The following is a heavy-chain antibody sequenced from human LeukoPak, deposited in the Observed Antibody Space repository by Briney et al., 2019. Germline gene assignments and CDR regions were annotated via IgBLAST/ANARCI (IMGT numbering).Heavy chain of an antibody. V-gene: IGHV4-38-2*01. CDR2: IYHSGST. Sequence: PSETLSLTCAVSGYSISSGYYWGWIRQPPGKGLEWIGSIYHSGSTYYNPSLESRVTISVDTSKNQFSLKLSSVTAADTAVYYCARSAPHASYMIPHGAFDIWGQGTMVTVSS. CDR3: ARSAPHASYMIPHGAFDI. D-gene: IGHD3-22*01. CDR1: GYSISSGYY. J-gene: IGHJ3*02.